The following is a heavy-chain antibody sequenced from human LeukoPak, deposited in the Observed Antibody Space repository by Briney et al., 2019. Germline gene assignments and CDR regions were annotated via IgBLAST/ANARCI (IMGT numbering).Heavy chain of an antibody. CDR1: GFTFSSYG. V-gene: IGHV3-33*01. CDR2: IWYDGSNK. J-gene: IGHJ3*02. D-gene: IGHD6-6*01. CDR3: ATTQQLGAFDI. Sequence: GGSLRLSCAASGFTFSSYGMHWVRQAPGKGLEWVAVIWYDGSNKYYADSVKRRFTISRDNSKNTLYLQMNSLRAEDTAVYYCATTQQLGAFDIWGQGTMVTVSS.